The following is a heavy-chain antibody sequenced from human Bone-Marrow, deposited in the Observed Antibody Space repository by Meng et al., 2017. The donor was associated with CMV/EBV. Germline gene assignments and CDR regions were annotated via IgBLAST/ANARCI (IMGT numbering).Heavy chain of an antibody. CDR3: AKVWYSRSYPSHFDY. V-gene: IGHV3-23*03. CDR2: IYSGGSST. J-gene: IGHJ4*02. Sequence: GGSLRLSCAASGFTFSIYAMSWVRQAPGKGLEWVSVIYSGGSSTYYADSVKGRFTISRDNSKNTLYLQMNSLRAEDTAVYYCAKVWYSRSYPSHFDYWGQGTLVTVSS. CDR1: GFTFSIYA. D-gene: IGHD1-26*01.